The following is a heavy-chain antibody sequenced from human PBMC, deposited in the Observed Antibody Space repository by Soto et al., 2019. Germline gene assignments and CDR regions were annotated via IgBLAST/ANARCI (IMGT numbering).Heavy chain of an antibody. D-gene: IGHD4-4*01. CDR1: GFTVSSNY. CDR3: ARENVDYSNYGYFDY. J-gene: IGHJ4*02. Sequence: EVQLVESGGGLVQPGGSLRLSCAASGFTVSSNYMSWVRQAPGKGLEWVSVIYSGGSTYYADSVKGRFTISRHNSKNTLYLQMNRLRAEDTAVYYCARENVDYSNYGYFDYWGQGTLVTVSS. CDR2: IYSGGST. V-gene: IGHV3-53*04.